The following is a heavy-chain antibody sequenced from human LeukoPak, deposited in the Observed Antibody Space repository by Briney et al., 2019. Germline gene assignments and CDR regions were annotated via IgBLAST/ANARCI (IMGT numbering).Heavy chain of an antibody. J-gene: IGHJ4*02. Sequence: GGSLRLSCAASGFTLSSYAMHWVRQAPGKGLEWVAVISYVGSNKYYADSVKGRFTNTRDNSKNTLYLQMNRLIAEDTAVYYCARAPAWLQPRFDYWGQGTLVTVSS. CDR3: ARAPAWLQPRFDY. D-gene: IGHD5-24*01. CDR2: ISYVGSNK. CDR1: GFTLSSYA. V-gene: IGHV3-30-3*01.